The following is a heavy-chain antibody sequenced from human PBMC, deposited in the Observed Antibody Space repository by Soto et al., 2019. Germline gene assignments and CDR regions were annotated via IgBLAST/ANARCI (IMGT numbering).Heavy chain of an antibody. Sequence: QVQLVQSGAEVKKPGSSVKVSCKASGGTFSSYAISWVRQAPGQGLEWMGGIIPIFGTANYAQKFQGRVTITADESTSTAYMELSSLRSEDPAVYYCARDPSSIAARPGYYYYGMDVWGQGTTVTVSS. V-gene: IGHV1-69*12. J-gene: IGHJ6*02. D-gene: IGHD6-6*01. CDR1: GGTFSSYA. CDR3: ARDPSSIAARPGYYYYGMDV. CDR2: IIPIFGTA.